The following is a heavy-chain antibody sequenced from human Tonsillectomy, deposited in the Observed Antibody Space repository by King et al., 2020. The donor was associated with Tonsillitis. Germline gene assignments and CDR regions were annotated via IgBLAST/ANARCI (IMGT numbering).Heavy chain of an antibody. Sequence: VQLVESGGGVARPGGSLRLSCAASGFTFDDYGMSWVRQTPGKGLEWVSGINWNGGSTGYADSVKGRFTISRDNAKNSLYLQMDSLRAEDTALYYCARNRGPTYTYVFDIWGQGTIVTVSS. J-gene: IGHJ3*02. CDR2: INWNGGST. V-gene: IGHV3-20*04. D-gene: IGHD5-18*01. CDR3: ARNRGPTYTYVFDI. CDR1: GFTFDDYG.